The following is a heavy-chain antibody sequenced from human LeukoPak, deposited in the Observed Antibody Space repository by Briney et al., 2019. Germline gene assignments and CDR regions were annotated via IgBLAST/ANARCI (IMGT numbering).Heavy chain of an antibody. J-gene: IGHJ6*03. CDR2: IYTSGST. V-gene: IGHV4-61*02. Sequence: SETLSLTCTVSGGSISSSSYYWGWIRQPPGKGLEWIGRIYTSGSTNYNPSLKSRVTISVDTSKNQFSLKLSSVTAADTAVYYCARGLGGYYYYYYYMDVWGKGTTVTISS. D-gene: IGHD4-23*01. CDR3: ARGLGGYYYYYYYMDV. CDR1: GGSISSSSYY.